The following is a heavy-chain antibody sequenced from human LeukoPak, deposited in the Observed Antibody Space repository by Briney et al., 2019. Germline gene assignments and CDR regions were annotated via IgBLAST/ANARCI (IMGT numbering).Heavy chain of an antibody. V-gene: IGHV4-34*01. CDR1: GGSFSGYY. CDR2: INHSGST. CDR3: ARVIVGARGADAFDI. D-gene: IGHD1-26*01. J-gene: IGHJ3*02. Sequence: PSETLSLTCAVYGGSFSGYYWSWIRQPPGKGLEWIGEINHSGSTYYNPSLKSRVTISVDRSKNQFSLKLSSVTAADTAVYYCARVIVGARGADAFDIWGQGTMVTVSS.